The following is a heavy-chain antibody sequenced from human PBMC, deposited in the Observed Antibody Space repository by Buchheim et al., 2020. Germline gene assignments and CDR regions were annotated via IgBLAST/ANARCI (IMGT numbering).Heavy chain of an antibody. J-gene: IGHJ5*02. CDR1: GYTFTSYY. Sequence: QVQLVQSGAEVKKPGASAKVSCKASGYTFTSYYMHWVRQAPGQGLKWMGIINPSGGSTSYAQKFQGRVTMTRDTSTSTVYMELSSLRSEDTAVYYCARVTCSSTSCYRFRFDPWGQGTL. D-gene: IGHD2-2*01. V-gene: IGHV1-46*01. CDR2: INPSGGST. CDR3: ARVTCSSTSCYRFRFDP.